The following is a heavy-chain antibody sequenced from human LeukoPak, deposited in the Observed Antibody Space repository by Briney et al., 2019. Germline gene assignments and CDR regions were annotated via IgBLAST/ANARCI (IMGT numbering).Heavy chain of an antibody. V-gene: IGHV3-48*03. CDR3: ARLRGLYSDTNRYQTALDC. D-gene: IGHD1-26*01. J-gene: IGHJ4*02. CDR2: ISSSDSTI. Sequence: QPGGSLRLSCAASGFTFSSYEMNWVRQAPGKGLEWVSYISSSDSTIYYADSVKGRFTISRDNAKNSLYLQMNSLRAEDTAVYYCARLRGLYSDTNRYQTALDCWGQGTLVTVSS. CDR1: GFTFSSYE.